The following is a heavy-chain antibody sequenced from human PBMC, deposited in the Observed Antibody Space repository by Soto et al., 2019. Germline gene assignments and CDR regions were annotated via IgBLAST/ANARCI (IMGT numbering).Heavy chain of an antibody. CDR1: GFTFDDYG. V-gene: IGHV3-9*01. CDR3: AKGFAYSSGYYYHAFDI. J-gene: IGHJ3*02. D-gene: IGHD3-22*01. CDR2: INWNSGSI. Sequence: PGGSLRLSCGASGFTFDDYGMHWVRQAPGKGLEWVSGINWNSGSIGYADSVKGRFTISRDNAKNSLYLQMNSLRAEDTALYYCAKGFAYSSGYYYHAFDIWGQGTMVTVSS.